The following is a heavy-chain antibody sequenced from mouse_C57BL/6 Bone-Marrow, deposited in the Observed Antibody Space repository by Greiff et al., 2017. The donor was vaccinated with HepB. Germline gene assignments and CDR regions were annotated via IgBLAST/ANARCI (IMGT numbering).Heavy chain of an antibody. CDR2: ISDGGSYT. Sequence: EVKLMESGGGLVKPGGSLKLSCAASGFTFSSYAMSWVRQTPEKRLEWVATISDGGSYTYYPDNVKGRFTISRDNAKNNLYLQMSHLKSEDTAMYYCARVHYGSLYYFDYWGQGTTLTVSS. CDR3: ARVHYGSLYYFDY. J-gene: IGHJ2*01. V-gene: IGHV5-4*03. D-gene: IGHD1-1*01. CDR1: GFTFSSYA.